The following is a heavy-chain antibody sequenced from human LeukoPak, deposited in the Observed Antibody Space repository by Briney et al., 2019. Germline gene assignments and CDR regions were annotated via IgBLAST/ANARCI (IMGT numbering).Heavy chain of an antibody. V-gene: IGHV1-18*01. CDR3: ARGLDYYDSSGYYVYYFDY. J-gene: IGHJ4*02. CDR1: GYTFTSYG. D-gene: IGHD3-22*01. CDR2: TSAYNGNT. Sequence: ASVTVSCKASGYTFTSYGISWVRQAPGQGLGWKGWTSAYNGNTNYAQKLQGRVTMTTDTSTSTAYMELRSLRSDDTAVYYCARGLDYYDSSGYYVYYFDYWGQGTLVTVSS.